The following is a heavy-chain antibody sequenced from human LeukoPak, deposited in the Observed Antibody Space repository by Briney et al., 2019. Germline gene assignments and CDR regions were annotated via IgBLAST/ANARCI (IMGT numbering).Heavy chain of an antibody. CDR1: GGSISSSSYY. J-gene: IGHJ5*02. CDR2: IYYSEST. D-gene: IGHD2-2*01. Sequence: PSETLSLTCTVSGGSISSSSYYWGWIRQPPGKGLEWIGSIYYSESTHYNPSLKSRVTISVDTSKNQLSLRLHSVTAADTAVYYCARQTIVVVEVGWFDPWGQGTLVTVSS. V-gene: IGHV4-39*01. CDR3: ARQTIVVVEVGWFDP.